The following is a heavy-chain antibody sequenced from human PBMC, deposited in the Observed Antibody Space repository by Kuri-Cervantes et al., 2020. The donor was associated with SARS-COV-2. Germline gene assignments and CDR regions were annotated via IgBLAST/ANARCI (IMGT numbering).Heavy chain of an antibody. CDR2: IKQDGSEK. J-gene: IGHJ4*02. D-gene: IGHD3-10*01. CDR1: GFTFSSYW. CDR3: ARAGSLLWFGELLSLFDY. Sequence: GESLKISCAASGFTFSSYWMSWVRQAPGKGLEWVANIKQDGSEKYYVDSVKGRFTISRDNAKNSLYLQMNSLRAEDTAVYYCARAGSLLWFGELLSLFDYWGQGTLVTVSS. V-gene: IGHV3-7*01.